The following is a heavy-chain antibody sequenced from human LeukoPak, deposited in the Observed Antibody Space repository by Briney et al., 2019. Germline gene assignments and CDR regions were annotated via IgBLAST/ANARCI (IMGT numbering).Heavy chain of an antibody. J-gene: IGHJ4*02. Sequence: SETLSLTCTVSGGSISSSSYYWGWLRQPPGKGLEWIGSIYYSGSTYYNPSLKSRVTISVDTSKNQFSLKLSSVTAADTAVYYCARLLYSSSWYWDYFDYWGQGTLVTVSS. CDR1: GGSISSSSYY. V-gene: IGHV4-39*01. CDR2: IYYSGST. CDR3: ARLLYSSSWYWDYFDY. D-gene: IGHD6-13*01.